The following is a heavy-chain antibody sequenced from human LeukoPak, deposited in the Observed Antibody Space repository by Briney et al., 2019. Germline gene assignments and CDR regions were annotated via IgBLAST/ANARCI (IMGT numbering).Heavy chain of an antibody. V-gene: IGHV3-23*01. D-gene: IGHD3-22*01. CDR3: ARGSSGYYYYFDY. Sequence: QSGGSLSLSCTASGFTFSGYSMNWIRQAPGKGLEWVSGISGRGDTAYYADFVKGRFTISRDNSKGRLFLQMDILRADDTALYYCARGSSGYYYYFDYWGQGTLVTVSS. CDR1: GFTFSGYS. CDR2: ISGRGDTA. J-gene: IGHJ4*02.